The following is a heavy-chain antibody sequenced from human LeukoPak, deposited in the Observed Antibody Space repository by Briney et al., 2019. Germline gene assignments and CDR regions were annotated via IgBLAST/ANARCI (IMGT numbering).Heavy chain of an antibody. V-gene: IGHV3-48*02. CDR1: GFTFSSCS. J-gene: IGHJ4*02. CDR2: ISSSSSTI. D-gene: IGHD1-1*01. CDR3: ARVGTTGIDFDY. Sequence: PGGSLRLSCAAPGFTFSSCSMTWLRQAPGKGLEWVSYISSSSSTIYYADSVKGRFNISRDNAKNSLCLQMNSLRDEDTAVYYCARVGTTGIDFDYWGQGTLVTVSS.